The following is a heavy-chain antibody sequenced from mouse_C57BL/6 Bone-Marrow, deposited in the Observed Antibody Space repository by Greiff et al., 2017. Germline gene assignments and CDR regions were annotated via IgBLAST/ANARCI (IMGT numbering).Heavy chain of an antibody. CDR1: GYTFTSYG. J-gene: IGHJ2*01. D-gene: IGHD2-5*01. V-gene: IGHV1-58*01. Sequence: VQLQQSGPELVRPGSSVKMSCKTSGYTFTSYGINWVKQRPGQGLEWIGYIYIGNGYTEYNEKFKGKATLTSDTSSSTAYMQLSSLTSEDSAIYFCVGGDYYSNFPFDYWGQGTTLTVSS. CDR3: VGGDYYSNFPFDY. CDR2: IYIGNGYT.